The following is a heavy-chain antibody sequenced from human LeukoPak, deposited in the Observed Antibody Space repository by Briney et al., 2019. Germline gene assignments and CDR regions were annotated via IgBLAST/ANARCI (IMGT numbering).Heavy chain of an antibody. CDR2: IYYGGST. J-gene: IGHJ4*02. Sequence: SETLSLTCTVSGTSISSYYWSWIRQPPGEGLEWIAYIYYGGSTNYDPSLKSRVTVSVDTSKSQFSLKLSSVTAADTAVYYCARTFRGGWYYFDYWGQGTLVTVSS. D-gene: IGHD6-19*01. V-gene: IGHV4-59*01. CDR1: GTSISSYY. CDR3: ARTFRGGWYYFDY.